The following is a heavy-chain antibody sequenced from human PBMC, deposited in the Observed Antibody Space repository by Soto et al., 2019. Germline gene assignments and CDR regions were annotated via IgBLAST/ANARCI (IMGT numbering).Heavy chain of an antibody. CDR1: DGSISSYY. J-gene: IGHJ4*02. Sequence: SETLSLTCTFSDGSISSYYWNWIRQPPGKGLEWVGYIYYSGSSNYNPSLKSRVTISVDTSKNQFSLNLSSVTAADTAVYYCARAGYSFGYSVDYWGQGTLVTVS. V-gene: IGHV4-59*12. D-gene: IGHD5-18*01. CDR2: IYYSGSS. CDR3: ARAGYSFGYSVDY.